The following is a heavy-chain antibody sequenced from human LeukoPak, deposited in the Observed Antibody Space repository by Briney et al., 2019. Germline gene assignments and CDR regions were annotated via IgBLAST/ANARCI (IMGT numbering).Heavy chain of an antibody. CDR2: IYYSGST. CDR1: GGSISSSSYY. J-gene: IGHJ4*02. V-gene: IGHV4-39*07. CDR3: ARDITGGSDY. Sequence: SETLSLTCTVSGGSISSSSYYWGWIRQPPGKGLEWIGSIYYSGSTYYNPSLRSRVTISVDTSKNQFSLKLSSVTAADTAVYYCARDITGGSDYWRQGTLVTVSA. D-gene: IGHD3-3*01.